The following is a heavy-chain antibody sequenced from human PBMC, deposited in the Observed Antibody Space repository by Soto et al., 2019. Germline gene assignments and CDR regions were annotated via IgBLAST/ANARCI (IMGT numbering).Heavy chain of an antibody. CDR3: ERDSLRRLYGDPGLDL. J-gene: IGHJ2*01. D-gene: IGHD4-17*01. CDR1: GGTFSSYA. CDR2: IIPIFGTA. Sequence: SVKVSCKASGGTFSSYAISWVRQAPGQGLEWMGGIIPIFGTANYAQKFQGRVTITADESTSTAYMELSSLRSEETAVYYCERDSLRRLYGDPGLDLWGRGTLVTVAS. V-gene: IGHV1-69*13.